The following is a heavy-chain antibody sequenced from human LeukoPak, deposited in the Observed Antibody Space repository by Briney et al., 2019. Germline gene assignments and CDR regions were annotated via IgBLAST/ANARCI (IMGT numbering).Heavy chain of an antibody. CDR2: ISSSSSYI. CDR3: ARPESMYSSSSDY. Sequence: GGSLRLSCAASGFTFRSYAMNWVRQAPGKGLEWVSSISSSSSYIYYADSVKGRFTISRDNAKNSLYLQMNSLRAEDTAVYYCARPESMYSSSSDYWGQGTLVTVSS. J-gene: IGHJ4*02. CDR1: GFTFRSYA. D-gene: IGHD6-6*01. V-gene: IGHV3-21*01.